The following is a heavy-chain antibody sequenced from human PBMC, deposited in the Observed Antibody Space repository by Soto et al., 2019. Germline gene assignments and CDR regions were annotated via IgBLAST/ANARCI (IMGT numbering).Heavy chain of an antibody. D-gene: IGHD3-3*01. V-gene: IGHV4-4*07. J-gene: IGHJ6*02. CDR2: IYTSGST. CDR3: ARDRYYDIWSGMDV. Sequence: SGSPSLTCTCCGGSINSYYGIFILHPAGKGLEWIGRIYTSGSTNYNPSLKSRVTMSVDTSKNQFSLKLSSVTAADTAVYYCARDRYYDIWSGMDVWGQGTTVPVSS. CDR1: GGSINSYY.